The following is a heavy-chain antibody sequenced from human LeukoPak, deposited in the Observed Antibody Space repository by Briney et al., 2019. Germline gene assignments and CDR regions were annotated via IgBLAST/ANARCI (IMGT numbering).Heavy chain of an antibody. D-gene: IGHD3-16*01. Sequence: GGSLRFCCAASGFTFSSFGMNWVRQAPGKGLEWVSSICSSGRYIYYVDSVEGRFTISRDNAKNSLYQQMNNLRAEDTAVYYCASTGLGFSAYLGGNYWGQGTLVTVSS. CDR3: ASTGLGFSAYLGGNY. V-gene: IGHV3-21*01. CDR2: ICSSGRYI. J-gene: IGHJ4*02. CDR1: GFTFSSFG.